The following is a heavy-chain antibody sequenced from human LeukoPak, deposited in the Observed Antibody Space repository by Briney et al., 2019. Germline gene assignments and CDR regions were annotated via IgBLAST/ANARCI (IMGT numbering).Heavy chain of an antibody. J-gene: IGHJ6*02. CDR2: IIPILGIA. CDR1: GGTFSSYA. V-gene: IGHV1-69*04. CDR3: ARELGYCSSTSCYTYYYGMDV. Sequence: ASVKVSCKASGGTFSSYAISWVRQAPGQGLEWMGRIIPILGIANYAQKFQGRVTITADKSTCTAYMELSSLRSEDTAVYYCARELGYCSSTSCYTYYYGMDVWGQGTTVTVSS. D-gene: IGHD2-2*02.